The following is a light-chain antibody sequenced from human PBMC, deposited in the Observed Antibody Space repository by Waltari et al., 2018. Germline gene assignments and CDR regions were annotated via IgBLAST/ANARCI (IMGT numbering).Light chain of an antibody. CDR3: GTWDSSLSGAV. Sequence: QSVLTQPPSVSAAPGQRVTISCSGGSSNIGNNYVSWYRQFPGTAPKLLIYEGNERPPGVPGRFSCSKSGTSATLDITGLQAGDEADYYCGTWDSSLSGAVFGGGTHLTVL. V-gene: IGLV1-51*02. CDR1: SSNIGNNY. J-gene: IGLJ7*01. CDR2: EGN.